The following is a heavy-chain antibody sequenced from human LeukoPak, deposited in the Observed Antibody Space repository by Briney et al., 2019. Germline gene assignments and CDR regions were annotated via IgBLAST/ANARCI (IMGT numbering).Heavy chain of an antibody. CDR2: IYYSGST. Sequence: SETLSLTCTVSGVSISSYYWSWIRQPPGKGLEWIGYIYYSGSTNYNPSLKSRVTISVDTSKNQFSLKLSSVTAADTAVYYCARDQAAYYDRSGYHYSSTAAAFDIWGQGTVVTVSS. J-gene: IGHJ3*02. D-gene: IGHD3-22*01. CDR1: GVSISSYY. CDR3: ARDQAAYYDRSGYHYSSTAAAFDI. V-gene: IGHV4-59*01.